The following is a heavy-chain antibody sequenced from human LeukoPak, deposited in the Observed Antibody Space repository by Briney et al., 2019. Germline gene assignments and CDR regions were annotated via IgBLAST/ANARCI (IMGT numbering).Heavy chain of an antibody. D-gene: IGHD3-9*01. J-gene: IGHJ4*02. CDR1: GYTLTELS. V-gene: IGHV1-24*01. CDR3: ATGAGYSLDFDY. CDR2: FDPEDGET. Sequence: ASVKVSCKVSGYTLTELSMHWVRQAPGKGLEWMGGFDPEDGETIYAQEFQGRVTMTEDTSTDTAYMELSSLRSEDTAVYYCATGAGYSLDFDYWGQGTLVTVSS.